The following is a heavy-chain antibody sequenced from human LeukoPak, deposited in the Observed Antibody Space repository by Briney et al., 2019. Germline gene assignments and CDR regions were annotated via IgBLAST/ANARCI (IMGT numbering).Heavy chain of an antibody. J-gene: IGHJ4*02. D-gene: IGHD1-1*01. CDR2: ISGSGGST. CDR3: AKAGLVWYDSTYFDY. Sequence: QPGGSLRLSCAASGFTFSSYAMSWVRQAPGKGLEWVSAISGSGGSTYYADSVKGRFTISRGNSKNTLYLQMNSLRAEDTAVYYCAKAGLVWYDSTYFDYWGQGTLVTVSS. V-gene: IGHV3-23*01. CDR1: GFTFSSYA.